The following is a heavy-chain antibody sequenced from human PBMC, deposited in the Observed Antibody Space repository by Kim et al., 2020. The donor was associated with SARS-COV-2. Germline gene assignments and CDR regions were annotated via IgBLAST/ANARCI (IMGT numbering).Heavy chain of an antibody. V-gene: IGHV3-23*01. CDR3: AKDPCSSGNCYSGQLDY. CDR1: GFTFSNYA. D-gene: IGHD2-15*01. CDR2: TSGSGGDT. Sequence: GGSLRLSCAASGFTFSNYALSWVRQAPGKGLEWVSGTSGSGGDTYYADSVKGRFTISRDNSKNTLSLQMNSLRAEDTAGYYCAKDPCSSGNCYSGQLDYWGQGTLVTVSS. J-gene: IGHJ4*02.